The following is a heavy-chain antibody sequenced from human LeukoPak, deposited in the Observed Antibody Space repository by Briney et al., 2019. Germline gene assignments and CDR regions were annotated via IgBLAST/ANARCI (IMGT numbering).Heavy chain of an antibody. V-gene: IGHV4-59*01. Sequence: SETLSLTCTVSGGSISSYYWSWIRQPPGKGLEWIGYIYYSGSTNYNPSLKSRVTISVDTSKNQFSLKLSSVTAADTAVYYCARDVYYYDSSGYRHHDAFDIWGQGTMVTVSS. CDR3: ARDVYYYDSSGYRHHDAFDI. J-gene: IGHJ3*02. CDR1: GGSISSYY. D-gene: IGHD3-22*01. CDR2: IYYSGST.